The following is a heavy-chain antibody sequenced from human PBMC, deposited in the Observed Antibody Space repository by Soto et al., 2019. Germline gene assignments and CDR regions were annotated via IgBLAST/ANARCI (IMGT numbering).Heavy chain of an antibody. D-gene: IGHD1-7*01. CDR2: INAGNGNT. J-gene: IGHJ6*02. Sequence: ASVKVSCKASGYTFTSYAIHWVRQAPGQRLEWMGWINAGNGNTKSSERFQGRVTISRVTSASTAYLELSSLRSEDTAVYYCARWGSGWNYVGYYYYYGMDVWGQGTTVTVS. CDR3: ARWGSGWNYVGYYYYYGMDV. V-gene: IGHV1-3*01. CDR1: GYTFTSYA.